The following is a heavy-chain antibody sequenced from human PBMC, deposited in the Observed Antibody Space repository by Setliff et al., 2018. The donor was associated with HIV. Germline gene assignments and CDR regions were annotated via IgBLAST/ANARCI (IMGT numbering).Heavy chain of an antibody. CDR2: VNRGRRT. CDR1: GGSFSDYY. D-gene: IGHD3-22*01. V-gene: IGHV4-34*01. CDR3: AREIPYSYGGRGHPL. J-gene: IGHJ4*02. Sequence: SETLSLTCALYGGSFSDYYWSWIRQPPGMGLEWIGEVNRGRRTNYNSSLKSRVTISIDTSRNQFSLTLSSVTAADPAVYYCAREIPYSYGGRGHPLWGQGTLVTVSS.